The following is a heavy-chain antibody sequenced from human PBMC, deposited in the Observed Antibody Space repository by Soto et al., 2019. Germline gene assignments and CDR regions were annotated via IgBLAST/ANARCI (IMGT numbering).Heavy chain of an antibody. CDR2: INHSGST. CDR1: GGSFSGYY. J-gene: IGHJ5*02. CDR3: ARGRRSGYYNRSRGNWFDP. V-gene: IGHV4-34*01. D-gene: IGHD3-9*01. Sequence: SETLSLTCAVYGGSFSGYYWSWIRQPPGKGLEWIGEINHSGSTNYNPSLKSRVTISVDTSKNQFSLKLSSVTAADTAVYYCARGRRSGYYNRSRGNWFDPWGQGTLVTVSS.